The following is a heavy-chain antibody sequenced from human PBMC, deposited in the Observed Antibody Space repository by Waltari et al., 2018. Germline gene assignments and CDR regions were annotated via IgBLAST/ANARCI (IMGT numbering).Heavy chain of an antibody. D-gene: IGHD6-6*01. CDR1: GFTFSSYS. V-gene: IGHV3-21*01. CDR3: ARGSSIAAPLNDP. CDR2: ISSSSSYI. Sequence: EVQLVESGGGLVKPGGSLRLSCAASGFTFSSYSMHWVRQAPGKGLEWVSSISSSSSYIYYADSVKGRFTISRDNAKNSLYLQMNSLRAEDTAVYYCARGSSIAAPLNDPWGQGTLVTVSS. J-gene: IGHJ5*02.